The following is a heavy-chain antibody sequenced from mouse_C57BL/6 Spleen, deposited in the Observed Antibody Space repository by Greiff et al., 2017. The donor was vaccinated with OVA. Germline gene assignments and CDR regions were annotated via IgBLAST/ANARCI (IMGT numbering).Heavy chain of an antibody. Sequence: VQLQQSGPELVKPGASVKISCKASGYAFSSSWMNWVKQRPGKGLEWIGRIYPGDGDTNYNGKFKGKATLTADKSSSTAYMQLSSLTSEDSAVYFCAREEGIGGFAYWGQGTLVTVSA. V-gene: IGHV1-82*01. CDR1: GYAFSSSW. J-gene: IGHJ3*01. CDR3: AREEGIGGFAY. D-gene: IGHD2-14*01. CDR2: IYPGDGDT.